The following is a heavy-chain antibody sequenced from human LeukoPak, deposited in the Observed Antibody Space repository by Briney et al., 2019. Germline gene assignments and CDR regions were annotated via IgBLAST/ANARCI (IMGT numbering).Heavy chain of an antibody. J-gene: IGHJ4*02. Sequence: PGGSLRLSCAASGFTFSSYAMHWVRQAPGKGLEWVAVISYDGSRKYYADSVKGRFTISRDNSKNTLYLQMNSLRAEDTAVYYCTTEILDYDILTNYNWGQGTLVTVSS. D-gene: IGHD3-9*01. CDR3: TTEILDYDILTNYN. V-gene: IGHV3-30-3*01. CDR2: ISYDGSRK. CDR1: GFTFSSYA.